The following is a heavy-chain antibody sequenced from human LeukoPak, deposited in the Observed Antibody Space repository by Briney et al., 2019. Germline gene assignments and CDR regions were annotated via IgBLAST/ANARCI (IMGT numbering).Heavy chain of an antibody. CDR1: GGSISSYY. J-gene: IGHJ6*03. V-gene: IGHV4-59*01. CDR3: ARDRVVPAAPSYYYYMDV. D-gene: IGHD2-2*01. Sequence: SETLSLTCTVSGGSISSYYWSWIRQPSGKGLEWIGYIYYSGSTNYNPSLKSRVTISVDTSKNQFSLKLSSVTAADTAVYYCARDRVVPAAPSYYYYMDVWGKGTTVTVSS. CDR2: IYYSGST.